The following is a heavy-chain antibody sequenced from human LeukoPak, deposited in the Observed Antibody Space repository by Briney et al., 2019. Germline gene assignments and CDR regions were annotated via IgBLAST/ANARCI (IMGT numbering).Heavy chain of an antibody. CDR3: ARVGASSWQGDY. V-gene: IGHV1-2*02. J-gene: IGHJ4*02. CDR1: GYTFTAHY. CDR2: ITPNSGAT. Sequence: ASVKVSCRTSGYTFTAHYIHWVRQAPGQGLEWMGWITPNSGATNYAQKFQGRVAMTRDTSITTAYMELSRLTSDDTALYYCARVGASSWQGDYWGQGTLVTVSS. D-gene: IGHD6-13*01.